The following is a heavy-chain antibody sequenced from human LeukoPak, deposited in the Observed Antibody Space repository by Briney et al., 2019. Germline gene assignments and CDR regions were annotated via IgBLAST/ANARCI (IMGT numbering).Heavy chain of an antibody. D-gene: IGHD2-2*02. CDR1: GGSISSSSYY. CDR3: ARGEFGYCSSTSCYIEEGFDY. CDR2: IYYSGST. Sequence: RPSETLSLTCTVSGGSISSSSYYWGWIRQPPGKGLEWIGSIYYSGSTFYNPSLKSRVTISVDTSKNQFSLKLSSVTAADTAVYYCARGEFGYCSSTSCYIEEGFDYWGQGTLVTVSS. J-gene: IGHJ4*02. V-gene: IGHV4-39*01.